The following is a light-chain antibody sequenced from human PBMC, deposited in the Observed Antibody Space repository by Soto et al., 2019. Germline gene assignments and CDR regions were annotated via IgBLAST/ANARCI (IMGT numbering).Light chain of an antibody. CDR2: DAS. CDR1: QSISAW. J-gene: IGKJ1*01. V-gene: IGKV1-5*01. CDR3: QQCNRPSKT. Sequence: GDRVTITCRASQSISAWLAWYQQKQGRAPKLLIYDASILESGVPSRFGGSGSATDFALTISSLQPDDFATYYCQQCNRPSKTFGPGTKVDIK.